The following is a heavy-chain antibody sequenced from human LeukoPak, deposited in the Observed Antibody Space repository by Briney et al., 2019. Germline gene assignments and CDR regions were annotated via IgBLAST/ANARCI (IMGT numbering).Heavy chain of an antibody. J-gene: IGHJ4*02. V-gene: IGHV4-39*07. Sequence: SETLSLTCTVSGGSISKYSCYWGWIRQPPGKGLEWIGSIYYNGGTNYDPSLKSRVTISVDTSKNQFSLRLSSVTAADTAVYYCARGAPVDYWGQGTLVTVSS. CDR1: GGSISKYSCY. CDR2: IYYNGGT. CDR3: ARGAPVDY.